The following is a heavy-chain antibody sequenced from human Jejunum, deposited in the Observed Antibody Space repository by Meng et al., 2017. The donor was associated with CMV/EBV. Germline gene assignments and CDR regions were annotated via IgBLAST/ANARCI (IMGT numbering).Heavy chain of an antibody. CDR3: ARARRGFDL. Sequence: DSVSSDTVSWNWIRKSTSRGLEWLGRTYHRSRLYKGIEITEYATAVKNRIVINSDTSKNQVSLQLNSVTHEDTAVYFCARARRGFDLWGRGTLVTVSS. CDR1: DSVSSDTVS. CDR2: TYHRSRLYKGIEIT. J-gene: IGHJ2*01. V-gene: IGHV6-1*01.